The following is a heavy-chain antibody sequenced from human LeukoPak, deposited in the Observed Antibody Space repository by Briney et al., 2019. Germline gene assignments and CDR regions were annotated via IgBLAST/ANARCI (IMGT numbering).Heavy chain of an antibody. CDR2: INPSGGST. D-gene: IGHD3-3*01. CDR1: GYTFTSYY. V-gene: IGHV1-46*03. J-gene: IGHJ4*02. CDR3: VKESGAVFGPDYFDS. Sequence: ASVKVSCKASGYTFTSYYMHWVRQAPGQGLEWMGIINPSGGSTSYAQKFQGRVTMTRDTSTSTVYMELSSLRSEDTAVYYCVKESGAVFGPDYFDSWGQGTLVTVSS.